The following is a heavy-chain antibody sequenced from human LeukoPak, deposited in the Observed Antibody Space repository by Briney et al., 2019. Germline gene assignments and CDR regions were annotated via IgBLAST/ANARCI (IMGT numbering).Heavy chain of an antibody. V-gene: IGHV5-51*01. CDR2: IYPGDSDT. Sequence: GESLKISCKGSGYSFTSHWIGWVRQMPGKGLEWMGIIYPGDSDTRYSPSFQGQVTISADKSISTAYLQWRSLKAADTAMYYCARFASEDFWSDPPSHYFDYWGQGTLVTVSS. D-gene: IGHD3-3*01. J-gene: IGHJ4*02. CDR1: GYSFTSHW. CDR3: ARFASEDFWSDPPSHYFDY.